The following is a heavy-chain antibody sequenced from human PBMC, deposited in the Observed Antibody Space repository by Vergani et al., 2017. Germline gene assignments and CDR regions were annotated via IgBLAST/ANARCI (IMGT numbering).Heavy chain of an antibody. CDR3: AKVLRQLGPRSYWYFDL. D-gene: IGHD6-6*01. CDR2: ISGSGGST. V-gene: IGHV3-23*01. Sequence: EVQLLESGGGLVQPGGSLRLSCAASGFTFSSYAMSWVRQAPGKGLEWVSAISGSGGSTYYADSVKGRFTISRDNSKNTLYLQMNSLRADDTAVYYCAKVLRQLGPRSYWYFDLWGRGTLVTVSS. CDR1: GFTFSSYA. J-gene: IGHJ2*01.